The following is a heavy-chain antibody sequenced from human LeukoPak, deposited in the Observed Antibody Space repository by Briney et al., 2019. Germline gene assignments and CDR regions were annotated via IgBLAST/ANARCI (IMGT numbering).Heavy chain of an antibody. CDR2: IYYSGST. Sequence: SETLSLTCTVSGGSISSGGYYWSWIRQHPGKGLEWIGYIYYSGSTYYNPSLKSRVTISVDTSKNQFSLKLSSVTAADTAVCYCARDSRNVLRYFDWNYYYYGMDVWGKGTTVTVSS. J-gene: IGHJ6*04. D-gene: IGHD3-9*01. CDR3: ARDSRNVLRYFDWNYYYYGMDV. V-gene: IGHV4-31*03. CDR1: GGSISSGGYY.